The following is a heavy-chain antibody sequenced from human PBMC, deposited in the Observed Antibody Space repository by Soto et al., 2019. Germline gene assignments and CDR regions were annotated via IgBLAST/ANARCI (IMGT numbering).Heavy chain of an antibody. CDR1: GFPFSSYA. CDR3: AKNYYFDS. CDR2: ISVSGGSTYSA. Sequence: EVQLLDSGGGLVQPGGSLRLSCAASGFPFSSYAMSWVRQPPGKGLEWVSSISVSGGSTYSAYYADSVRGRLTISRDDSRNTMYLQMSSLRAEDTAIYYCAKNYYFDSWGPGTLVTVSS. V-gene: IGHV3-23*01. J-gene: IGHJ4*02.